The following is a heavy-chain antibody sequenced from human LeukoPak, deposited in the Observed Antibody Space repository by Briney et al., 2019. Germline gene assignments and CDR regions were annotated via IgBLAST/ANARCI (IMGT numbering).Heavy chain of an antibody. CDR2: INHSGST. D-gene: IGHD3-9*01. CDR1: GGSFSGYY. CDR3: ARGQLLRYFDWLYP. V-gene: IGHV4-34*01. J-gene: IGHJ5*02. Sequence: PSETLSLTCAVYGGSFSGYYWSWIRQPPGKGLEWLGEINHSGSTNYNPSLKSRVTISVDTSKNQFSLKLSSVTAADTAVYYCARGQLLRYFDWLYPWGQGTLVTVSS.